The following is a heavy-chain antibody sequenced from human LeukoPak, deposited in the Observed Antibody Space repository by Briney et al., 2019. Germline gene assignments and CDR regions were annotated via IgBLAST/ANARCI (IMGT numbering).Heavy chain of an antibody. Sequence: PGGSLRLSCAASGFTFSIYNMVWVRQAPGKGLEWVAYISGDNYSVSYGDSVRGRFTVSRDNGKNSLYLQMTSLTDDDTAVHYCARGAAYDTLGYWGQGTLLIVSS. CDR1: GFTFSIYN. D-gene: IGHD3-22*01. V-gene: IGHV3-48*02. CDR2: ISGDNYSV. CDR3: ARGAAYDTLGY. J-gene: IGHJ4*02.